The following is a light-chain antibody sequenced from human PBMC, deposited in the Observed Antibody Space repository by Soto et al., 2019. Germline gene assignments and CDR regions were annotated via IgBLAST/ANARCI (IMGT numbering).Light chain of an antibody. CDR2: GDD. CDR3: ASWDDSLDVFV. V-gene: IGLV1-44*01. Sequence: QCLLTQPPSASGTPGQRFTISCSGSISSIGANRVSWYQQVPRTAPKLLIYGDDRRPSGVPDRFSGSKYGTSASLAISGLQSEDEADYYCASWDDSLDVFVFGTGTKVTVL. J-gene: IGLJ1*01. CDR1: ISSIGANR.